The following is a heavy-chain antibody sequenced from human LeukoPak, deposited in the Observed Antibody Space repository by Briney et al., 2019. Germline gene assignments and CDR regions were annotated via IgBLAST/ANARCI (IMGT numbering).Heavy chain of an antibody. V-gene: IGHV1-69*04. CDR2: IIPILGIA. CDR3: ASGYDSSGYFYYFDY. Sequence: GASVKVSCKASGGTFSSYAISWVRQAPGQGLEWMGRIIPILGIANYAQKFQGRVTITADKSTSTAYMELSSLRSEDTAVYYCASGYDSSGYFYYFDYWGQGTLVTVSS. D-gene: IGHD3-22*01. CDR1: GGTFSSYA. J-gene: IGHJ4*02.